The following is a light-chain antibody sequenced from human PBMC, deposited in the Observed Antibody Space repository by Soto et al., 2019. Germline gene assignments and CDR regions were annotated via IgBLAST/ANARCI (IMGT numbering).Light chain of an antibody. Sequence: EIVLTQSPGTLSLSPGERATLSCRASQSVSVNSLAWYQQKGGQAPRLLIYAASTRATGVPDRFSGSGSGTDFVLTISGLETEDFEVYYCQQYGGSPFTFGPGTKVDIK. CDR2: AAS. CDR3: QQYGGSPFT. J-gene: IGKJ3*01. V-gene: IGKV3-20*01. CDR1: QSVSVNS.